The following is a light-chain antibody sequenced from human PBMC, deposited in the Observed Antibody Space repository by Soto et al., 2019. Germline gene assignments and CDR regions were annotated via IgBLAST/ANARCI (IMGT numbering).Light chain of an antibody. CDR2: EGQ. J-gene: IGLJ1*01. Sequence: QSLLTQPASVSGPPGQSIIISCNGSSSDVGSYNLVSWYQQYRGKAPKLMNFEGQQPTSGVAGRSSGSKSRKAASLTITGLQTEEEADYYCCSYAGGRTYLFGTGTKVTVL. V-gene: IGLV2-23*01. CDR3: CSYAGGRTYL. CDR1: SSDVGSYNL.